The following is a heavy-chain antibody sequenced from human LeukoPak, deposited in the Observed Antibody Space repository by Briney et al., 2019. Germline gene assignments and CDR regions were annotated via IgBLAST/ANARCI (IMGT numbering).Heavy chain of an antibody. CDR1: GGSISSGGYY. V-gene: IGHV4-30-2*01. CDR2: IYHSGST. J-gene: IGHJ4*02. CDR3: ARGSSRFDC. Sequence: SQTLSLTCTVSGGSISSGGYYWSWIRQPPGKGLEWVGYIYHSGSTYYNPSLKSRVTISVDRSKSQFSLKVTSVTAADTAVYYCARGSSRFDCWGQGTLVTVSS. D-gene: IGHD6-13*01.